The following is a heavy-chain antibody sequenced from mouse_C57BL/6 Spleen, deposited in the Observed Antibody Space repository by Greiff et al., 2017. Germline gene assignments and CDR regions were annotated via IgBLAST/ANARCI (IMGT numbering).Heavy chain of an antibody. D-gene: IGHD1-1*01. CDR2: IDPEDGEN. CDR3: ARGETTVVATKDFDY. Sequence: VQLQQSGAELVKPGASVKLSCTASGFNIKDYYMHWVKQRTEQGLEWIGRIDPEDGENKYAPKFQGKATITADTSSNTAYLQLSSLTSEDTAVYYCARGETTVVATKDFDYWVQGTTLTVSS. CDR1: GFNIKDYY. J-gene: IGHJ2*01. V-gene: IGHV14-2*01.